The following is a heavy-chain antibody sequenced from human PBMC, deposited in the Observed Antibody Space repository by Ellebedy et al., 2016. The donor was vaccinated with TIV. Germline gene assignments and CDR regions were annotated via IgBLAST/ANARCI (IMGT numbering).Heavy chain of an antibody. CDR3: ARDLDKSSGWYGGAAY. V-gene: IGHV3-30-3*01. Sequence: PGGSLRLSCAASGFTFNSYAMHWVRQAPGKGLEWVAVISYDGSSKYYADSVKGRFTISIYNSMTTLYLEMNSLRAEDTAVYYCARDLDKSSGWYGGAAYWGQGTLVTVSS. CDR2: ISYDGSSK. CDR1: GFTFNSYA. J-gene: IGHJ4*02. D-gene: IGHD6-19*01.